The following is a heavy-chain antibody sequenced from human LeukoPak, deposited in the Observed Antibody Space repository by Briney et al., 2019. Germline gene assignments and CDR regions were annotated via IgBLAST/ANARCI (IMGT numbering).Heavy chain of an antibody. CDR1: GFTLSSYG. CDR2: IWYDGGNK. Sequence: GGSLRLSCAPSGFTLSSYGMHWVRQAPGKGLGWVGVIWYDGGNKYYADSVKGRFTISRDNSKNTLYLQMNSLRAEDTAVYYCAKAPITFGGLRAPRYFDYWGQGTLVTVSS. D-gene: IGHD3-16*01. J-gene: IGHJ4*02. CDR3: AKAPITFGGLRAPRYFDY. V-gene: IGHV3-33*06.